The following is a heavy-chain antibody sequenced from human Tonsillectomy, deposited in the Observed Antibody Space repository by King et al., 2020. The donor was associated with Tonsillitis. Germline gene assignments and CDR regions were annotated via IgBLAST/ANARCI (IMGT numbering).Heavy chain of an antibody. J-gene: IGHJ3*02. Sequence: VQLQESGPGLVKPSETLYLTCTVSGGSISSHFWSWIRQPPGKGLEWIGYISYSGSTNYNPSLKSRVTISADTSKNQFSLKQRSVTAADTAVYYCARAYYYDSSDYYAWAFDIWGQGTMVTVSS. V-gene: IGHV4-59*11. CDR3: ARAYYYDSSDYYAWAFDI. CDR1: GGSISSHF. D-gene: IGHD3-22*01. CDR2: ISYSGST.